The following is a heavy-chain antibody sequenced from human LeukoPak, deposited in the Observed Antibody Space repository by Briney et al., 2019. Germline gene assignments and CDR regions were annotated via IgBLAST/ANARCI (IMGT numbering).Heavy chain of an antibody. J-gene: IGHJ6*02. Sequence: GGSLRLSCAASGFTFSSYAMSWVRQAPGKGLEWVSAISGSGGSTYYADSVKGRFTISRDNSKNTLYLQMNSLRAEDTAVYYCAKEIAAAGPLGYYYGMDVWGQGTTVTVSS. CDR3: AKEIAAAGPLGYYYGMDV. D-gene: IGHD6-13*01. V-gene: IGHV3-23*01. CDR2: ISGSGGST. CDR1: GFTFSSYA.